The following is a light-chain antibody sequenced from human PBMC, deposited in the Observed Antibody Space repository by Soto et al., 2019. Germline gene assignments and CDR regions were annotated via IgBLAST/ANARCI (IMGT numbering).Light chain of an antibody. Sequence: DSQMTQSPSSLSASVGDRVTITCRASQSISSYLNWYQQKPGKAPKLLIYAASSLQSGVPSRFSGSGSGTDFTLTISSLQPEDFATYYCQQSYSTPPWTFGQGTKVDI. CDR2: AAS. V-gene: IGKV1-39*01. CDR3: QQSYSTPPWT. CDR1: QSISSY. J-gene: IGKJ1*01.